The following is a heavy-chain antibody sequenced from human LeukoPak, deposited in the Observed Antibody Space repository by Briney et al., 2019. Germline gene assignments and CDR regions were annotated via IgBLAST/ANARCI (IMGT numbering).Heavy chain of an antibody. J-gene: IGHJ4*02. D-gene: IGHD6-13*01. CDR2: IWYDGSNK. CDR1: GFTFSSYG. Sequence: PGGSLRLSCAASGFTFSSYGMDWVRQAPSKGPAWVAVIWYDGSNKYYADSVKGRFTISRDNSKNTLYLQMNSLRAEATAVYYCAKEMSIAAAGIVHWGEGPLVTVSS. V-gene: IGHV3-33*06. CDR3: AKEMSIAAAGIVH.